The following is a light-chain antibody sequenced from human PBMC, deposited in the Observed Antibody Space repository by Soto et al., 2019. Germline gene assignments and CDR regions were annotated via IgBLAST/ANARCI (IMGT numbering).Light chain of an antibody. CDR2: AAS. V-gene: IGKV1-27*01. Sequence: DLQMTQSPSSLSASVGDRVTITCRASRGISNYLAWYQQKPGKVPKLLIYAASTLRSGVPSRFSGSGSGTDFTLTISSLQPEDVATYYCQQYNSGPETFGQGTKVEIK. J-gene: IGKJ1*01. CDR3: QQYNSGPET. CDR1: RGISNY.